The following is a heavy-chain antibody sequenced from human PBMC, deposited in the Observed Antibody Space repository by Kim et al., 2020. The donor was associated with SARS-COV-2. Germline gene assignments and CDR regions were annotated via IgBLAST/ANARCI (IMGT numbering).Heavy chain of an antibody. CDR1: GFTFSSYG. J-gene: IGHJ4*02. D-gene: IGHD3-10*01. V-gene: IGHV3-33*05. CDR2: ISYDGSNK. Sequence: GGSLRLSCAASGFTFSSYGMHWVRQAPGKGLEWVAVISYDGSNKYYADSVKGRFTISRDNSKNTLYLQMNSLRAEDTAVYYCARGSVLLWFGYFDYWGQG. CDR3: ARGSVLLWFGYFDY.